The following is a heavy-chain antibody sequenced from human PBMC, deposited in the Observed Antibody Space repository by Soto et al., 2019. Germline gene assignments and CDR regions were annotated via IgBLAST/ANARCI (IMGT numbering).Heavy chain of an antibody. V-gene: IGHV1-8*01. CDR1: GYTFTSYD. CDR3: AREKGVYCSSTSCYPAGGHYYYGMDV. D-gene: IGHD2-2*01. CDR2: MNPNSGNT. J-gene: IGHJ6*02. Sequence: ASVKVSCKASGYTFTSYDINWVRQATGQGLEWMGWMNPNSGNTGYAQKFQGRVTMTGNTSISTAYMELSSLRSEDTAVYYCAREKGVYCSSTSCYPAGGHYYYGMDVWGQGTTVTVS.